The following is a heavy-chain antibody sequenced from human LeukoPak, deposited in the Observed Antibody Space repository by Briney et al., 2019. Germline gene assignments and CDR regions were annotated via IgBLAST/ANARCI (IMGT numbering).Heavy chain of an antibody. D-gene: IGHD3-9*01. CDR2: ISIKGGST. V-gene: IGHV3-64*01. Sequence: GGSLRLSCAASGFTFSSYVIHWVRQAPGKGLEYVSTISIKGGSTYYANSVRGRFTMSRDNSKSTLYLQTGRLSAEDMAVYYCARGSSKITIFSSGMDVWGQGTTVTVSS. CDR3: ARGSSKITIFSSGMDV. J-gene: IGHJ6*02. CDR1: GFTFSSYV.